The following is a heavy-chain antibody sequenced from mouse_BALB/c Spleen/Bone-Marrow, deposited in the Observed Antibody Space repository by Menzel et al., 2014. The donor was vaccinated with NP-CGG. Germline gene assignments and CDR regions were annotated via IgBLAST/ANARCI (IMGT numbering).Heavy chain of an antibody. CDR2: ISNLAYSI. V-gene: IGHV5-15*02. CDR1: GFTFSDYG. J-gene: IGHJ4*01. D-gene: IGHD2-1*01. Sequence: DVMLVESGGGLVQPGGSRKLSCAASGFTFSDYGMAWVRQAPGKGPEWVALISNLAYSIYYADTVTGRFTISRENAKNTLYLEMSSLRSVDTAMYYCATIYYGNSYAMDYWGQGTSVTVSS. CDR3: ATIYYGNSYAMDY.